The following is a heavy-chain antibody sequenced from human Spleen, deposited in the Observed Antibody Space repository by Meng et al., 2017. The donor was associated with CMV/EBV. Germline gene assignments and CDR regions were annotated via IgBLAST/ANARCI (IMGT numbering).Heavy chain of an antibody. Sequence: GGSLRLSCAASGFTVSSKYMSWVRQAPGKGLEWVSVIYSGGTTHYADSVKGRFTISRDNVKNSVYLQMNSLRADDTAVYYCAKVGSSTRLERDWGQGTLVTVSS. D-gene: IGHD1-1*01. CDR2: IYSGGTT. J-gene: IGHJ4*02. V-gene: IGHV3-53*01. CDR3: AKVGSSTRLERD. CDR1: GFTVSSKY.